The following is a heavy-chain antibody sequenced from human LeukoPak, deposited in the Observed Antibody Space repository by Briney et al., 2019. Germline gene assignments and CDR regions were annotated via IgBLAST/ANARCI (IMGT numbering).Heavy chain of an antibody. Sequence: EGSLRLSCAASGFTVSTNYMTWVRQAPGKRLEWVSVIYSGGTTYYADSVKGGFSISRDNSKNTLYLQMNSLRAEDTAVYYCARYDYGRSGFDYWGQGTLVTVSS. CDR2: IYSGGTT. CDR3: ARYDYGRSGFDY. CDR1: GFTVSTNY. D-gene: IGHD5-12*01. J-gene: IGHJ4*02. V-gene: IGHV3-66*01.